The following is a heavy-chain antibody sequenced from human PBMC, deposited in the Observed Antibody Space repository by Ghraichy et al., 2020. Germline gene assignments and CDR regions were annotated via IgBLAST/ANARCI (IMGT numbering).Heavy chain of an antibody. D-gene: IGHD2-21*01. CDR1: GFAFSTYS. CDR3: AQVSVVMDFDD. Sequence: GGSLRLSCTASGFAFSTYSMTWDRQAPGKGLEWVSFISASGASAYYIDSVWGRFTISRDNSSDILYLEMDSLRADDAAIYFCAQVSVVMDFDDWGHGTLGTVSS. CDR2: ISASGASA. V-gene: IGHV3-23*01. J-gene: IGHJ4*01.